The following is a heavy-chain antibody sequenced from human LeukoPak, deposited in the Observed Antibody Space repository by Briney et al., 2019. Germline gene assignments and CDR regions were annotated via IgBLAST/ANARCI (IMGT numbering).Heavy chain of an antibody. CDR2: VNSYSGGT. CDR1: GYTFTDHF. V-gene: IGHV1-2*02. CDR3: ARARKLADDAFDV. J-gene: IGHJ3*01. Sequence: ASVKVSCKASGYTFTDHFVHWVRQAPGQGLQWMGWVNSYSGGTSYGPSFRGRVTMTREKSISTVYMELSGLTSDDTAVYFCARARKLADDAFDVWGQGSMVTVSS.